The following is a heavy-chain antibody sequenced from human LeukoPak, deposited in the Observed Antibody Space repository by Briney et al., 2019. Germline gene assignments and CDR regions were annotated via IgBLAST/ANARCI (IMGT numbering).Heavy chain of an antibody. CDR2: VNSYSGGT. CDR1: GYTFTDHF. V-gene: IGHV1-2*02. CDR3: ARARKLADDAFDV. J-gene: IGHJ3*01. Sequence: ASVKVSCKASGYTFTDHFVHWVRQAPGQGLQWMGWVNSYSGGTSYGPSFRGRVTMTREKSISTVYMELSGLTSDDTAVYFCARARKLADDAFDVWGQGSMVTVSS.